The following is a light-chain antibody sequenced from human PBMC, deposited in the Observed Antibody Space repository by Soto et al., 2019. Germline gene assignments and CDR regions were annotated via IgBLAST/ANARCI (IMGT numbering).Light chain of an antibody. CDR3: QSSDSSLSALYV. Sequence: QSVLTQPPSVSGAPGQRVTISCTGSSSDIGAGHDVYWYQQLPGTAPKLLIYDNINRPSGVPDRFSGSKSGTSASLAITGLQAEDEADYYCQSSDSSLSALYVFGTGTKLTVL. V-gene: IGLV1-40*01. J-gene: IGLJ1*01. CDR2: DNI. CDR1: SSDIGAGHD.